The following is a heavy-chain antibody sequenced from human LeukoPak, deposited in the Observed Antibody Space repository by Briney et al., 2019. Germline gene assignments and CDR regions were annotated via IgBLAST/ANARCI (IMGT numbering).Heavy chain of an antibody. Sequence: GASVKVSCKASGYTFTNYYMHWVRQAPGQGLEWMGIINPSGGRTSYAQNFQGRVTMTRDTSTSTVYMEVSSLRSEDTAVYYCARDSGWFSAEYFQHWGQGTLVTVSS. D-gene: IGHD6-19*01. V-gene: IGHV1-46*01. CDR1: GYTFTNYY. CDR2: INPSGGRT. CDR3: ARDSGWFSAEYFQH. J-gene: IGHJ1*01.